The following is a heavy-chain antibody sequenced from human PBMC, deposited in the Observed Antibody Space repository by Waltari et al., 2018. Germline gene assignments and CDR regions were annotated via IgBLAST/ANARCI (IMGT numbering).Heavy chain of an antibody. V-gene: IGHV4-34*01. J-gene: IGHJ6*02. CDR3: ARGRDLVGYCSGGSCYWDGMDV. Sequence: QVQLQQWGAGLLKPSETLSLTCAVYGGSFSGYYWSWIRQPPGKGLEWIGEINHSGSTNYNPSLKSRVTISVDTSKNQFSLKLSSVTAADTAVYYCARGRDLVGYCSGGSCYWDGMDVWGQGTTVTVSS. CDR2: INHSGST. CDR1: GGSFSGYY. D-gene: IGHD2-15*01.